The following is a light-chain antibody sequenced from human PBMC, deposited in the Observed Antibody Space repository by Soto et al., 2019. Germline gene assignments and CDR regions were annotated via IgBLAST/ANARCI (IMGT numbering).Light chain of an antibody. CDR2: YDS. J-gene: IGLJ2*01. CDR1: NIGSKS. V-gene: IGLV3-21*04. Sequence: SYGLTQPPSVSVAPGKTARITCGGNNIGSKSVHWYRQKPGQAPVLVIYYDSDRPSGIPERFSGSNSGNTATLTISRVEAGDEADYYCQVWDSSSDHPKVFGGGTKVTVL. CDR3: QVWDSSSDHPKV.